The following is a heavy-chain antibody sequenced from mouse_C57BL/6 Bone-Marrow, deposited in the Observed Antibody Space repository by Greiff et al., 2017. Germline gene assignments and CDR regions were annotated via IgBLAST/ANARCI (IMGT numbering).Heavy chain of an antibody. Sequence: QVQLQQSGAELVRPGASVKLSCKASGYTFTDYYINWVKQRPGQGLEWIARIYPGSGNTYYNEKFKGKATLTADKSSSTAYMQLSSLTSEDSAVYFCASYGYDGRAWFAYWGQGTLVTVSA. D-gene: IGHD2-2*01. J-gene: IGHJ3*01. V-gene: IGHV1-76*01. CDR1: GYTFTDYY. CDR2: IYPGSGNT. CDR3: ASYGYDGRAWFAY.